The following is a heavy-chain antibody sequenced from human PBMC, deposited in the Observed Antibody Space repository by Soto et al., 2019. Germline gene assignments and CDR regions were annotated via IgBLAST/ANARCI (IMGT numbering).Heavy chain of an antibody. Sequence: EVQLVESGGGLVKPGGSLRLSCAASGFTFSNYAMNWVRQAPGKGLEWVSSISSSGTYTYYADSMKGRFTISRDNAKNSLCLQMNSLRAEDTAVYYCARDISGYDYNWFDPWGQGTLVTVSS. V-gene: IGHV3-21*01. J-gene: IGHJ5*02. CDR2: ISSSGTYT. CDR1: GFTFSNYA. CDR3: ARDISGYDYNWFDP. D-gene: IGHD5-12*01.